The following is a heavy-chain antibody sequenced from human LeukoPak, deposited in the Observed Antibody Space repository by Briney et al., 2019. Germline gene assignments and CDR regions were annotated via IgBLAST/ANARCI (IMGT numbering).Heavy chain of an antibody. Sequence: GGSLRLSCAASGFTVSSNYMSWVRQAPGKGLEWVSVIYSGGSTYYADSVKGRFTISRDNSKNTLYLQMNSLRAEDTAVYYCASPKYYYDSSGYLFWGQGTLVTVSS. D-gene: IGHD3-22*01. CDR2: IYSGGST. CDR1: GFTVSSNY. V-gene: IGHV3-66*01. CDR3: ASPKYYYDSSGYLF. J-gene: IGHJ4*02.